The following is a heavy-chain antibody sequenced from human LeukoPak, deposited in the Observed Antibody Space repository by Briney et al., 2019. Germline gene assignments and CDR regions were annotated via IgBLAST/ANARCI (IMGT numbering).Heavy chain of an antibody. CDR3: ARADYDYVLPYYYGMDV. CDR2: INAGNGNT. J-gene: IGHJ6*02. CDR1: GYTFTSYA. D-gene: IGHD3-16*01. Sequence: GASVKVSCKASGYTFTSYAMHWVRQAPGQRLEWMGWINAGNGNTKYSQKFRGGVTITRDTSASTAYMELSSLRSEDTAVYYCARADYDYVLPYYYGMDVWGQGTTVTVSS. V-gene: IGHV1-3*01.